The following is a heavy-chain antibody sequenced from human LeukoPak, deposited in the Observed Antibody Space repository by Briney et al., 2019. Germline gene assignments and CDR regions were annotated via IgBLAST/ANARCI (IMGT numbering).Heavy chain of an antibody. CDR1: GGSFSGYY. V-gene: IGHV4-34*01. CDR3: ARDLRAVADWFDP. J-gene: IGHJ5*02. CDR2: INHSGST. Sequence: SETLSLTCAVYGGSFSGYYWSWIRQPPGKGLEWIGEINHSGSTNYNPSLKSRVTISVDTSKNQFSLKLSSVTAADTAVYYCARDLRAVADWFDPWGQGTLVTVSS. D-gene: IGHD6-19*01.